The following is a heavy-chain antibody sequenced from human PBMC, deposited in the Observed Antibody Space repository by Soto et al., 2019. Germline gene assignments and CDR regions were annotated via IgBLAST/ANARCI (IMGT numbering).Heavy chain of an antibody. D-gene: IGHD2-2*01. J-gene: IGHJ6*02. CDR1: GFTFSSYA. Sequence: EVQLLESGGGLVQPGGSLRLSCAASGFTFSSYAMKWVRQAPGKGLEWVSLIGESGTPTYYADSVKCRCTISRNNSGNTLFLEMYSLRAEDTAVYYCARYIPGVRYYGIDVWGQGTTVTVSS. V-gene: IGHV3-23*01. CDR3: ARYIPGVRYYGIDV. CDR2: IGESGTPT.